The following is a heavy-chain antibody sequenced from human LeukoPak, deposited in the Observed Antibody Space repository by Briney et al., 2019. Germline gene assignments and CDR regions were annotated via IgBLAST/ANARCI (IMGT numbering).Heavy chain of an antibody. CDR2: ISYDGSNK. CDR3: VRRGGSITTRPFDY. J-gene: IGHJ4*02. D-gene: IGHD6-6*01. V-gene: IGHV3-30-3*01. CDR1: GFTFSSYA. Sequence: GGSLRLSCAASGFTFSSYAMHWVRQAPGKGLEWVAVISYDGSNKYYADSVKGRFTISRDNSKNTLYLQMNSLRAEDTAVYYCVRRGGSITTRPFDYWGQGTLVTVSS.